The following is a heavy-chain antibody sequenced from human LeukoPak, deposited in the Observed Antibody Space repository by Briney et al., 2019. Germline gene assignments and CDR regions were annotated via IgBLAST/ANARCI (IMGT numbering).Heavy chain of an antibody. CDR1: GFTFDDYA. Sequence: SLRLSCAASGFTFDDYAMHWVRQAPGKGLEWVSGISWNSGSIGYADSVKGRFTISRDNSRNTLYLQMNSLRAEDTAVYYCAKSYSSSSSAYQTDWGQGILVTVSS. J-gene: IGHJ4*02. CDR3: AKSYSSSSSAYQTD. CDR2: ISWNSGSI. V-gene: IGHV3-9*01. D-gene: IGHD6-13*01.